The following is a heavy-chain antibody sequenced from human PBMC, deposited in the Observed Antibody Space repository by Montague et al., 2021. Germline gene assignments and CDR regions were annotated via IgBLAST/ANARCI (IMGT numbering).Heavy chain of an antibody. CDR3: ASDTTTDGFDI. V-gene: IGHV4-59*13. Sequence: SETLSPTCTVSGGSISNYFWTWIRQPPGKGLEWIGFISYSGRTNFNPSLKSRVTISLDTSKNQFSLNLSSVTAADTAVYYCASDTTTDGFDIWGQGTMVTVSS. J-gene: IGHJ3*02. CDR1: GGSISNYF. CDR2: ISYSGRT. D-gene: IGHD1-1*01.